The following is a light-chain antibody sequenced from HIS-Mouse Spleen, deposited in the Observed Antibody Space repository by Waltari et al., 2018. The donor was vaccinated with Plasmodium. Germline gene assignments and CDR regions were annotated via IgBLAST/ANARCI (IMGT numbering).Light chain of an antibody. J-gene: IGLJ3*02. CDR3: YSTDSSGNHRV. CDR1: ALPRKY. Sequence: SCELTQPPSVSVSPGQTVRITCSGDALPRKYAYWYQQKSGLTPVLVIYEDSKRPSGIPERFSGSSAGTMATLTISGAQVEDEADYYCYSTDSSGNHRVFGGGTKLTVL. CDR2: EDS. V-gene: IGLV3-10*01.